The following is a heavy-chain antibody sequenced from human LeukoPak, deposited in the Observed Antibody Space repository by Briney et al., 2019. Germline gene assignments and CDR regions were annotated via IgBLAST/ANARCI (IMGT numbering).Heavy chain of an antibody. Sequence: SETLSLTCTVSGGSISSGGYYWSWIRQPPGKGLEWIGYIYHSGSTYYNPSLKSRVTISVDRSKNQFSLKLSSVTAADTAVYYCARDEYSSSWLPHTHKARPSSWGQGTLVTVSS. J-gene: IGHJ5*02. CDR2: IYHSGST. CDR3: ARDEYSSSWLPHTHKARPSS. CDR1: GGSISSGGYY. V-gene: IGHV4-30-2*01. D-gene: IGHD6-13*01.